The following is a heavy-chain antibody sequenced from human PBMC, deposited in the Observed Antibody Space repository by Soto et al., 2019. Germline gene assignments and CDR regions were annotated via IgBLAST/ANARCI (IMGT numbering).Heavy chain of an antibody. J-gene: IGHJ3*02. D-gene: IGHD3-10*01. V-gene: IGHV1-46*03. CDR3: AREPSLWFGERTLDI. CDR1: GYTFTSYY. Sequence: ASVKVSCKASGYTFTSYYMHWVRQAPGQGLEWMGIINPSGGSTSYAQKFQGRVTMTRDASTSTVYMELSSLRSEDTAVYYCAREPSLWFGERTLDIWGQGTMVTVSS. CDR2: INPSGGST.